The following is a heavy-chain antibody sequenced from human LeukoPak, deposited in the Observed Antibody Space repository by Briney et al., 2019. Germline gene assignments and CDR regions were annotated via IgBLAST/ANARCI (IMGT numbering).Heavy chain of an antibody. CDR1: GGSISSSSYY. D-gene: IGHD3-22*01. CDR2: IYYSGST. J-gene: IGHJ3*02. Sequence: SSETLSLTCTVSGGSISSSSYYWGWIRQPPGKGLEWIGSIYYSGSTYYNPSLKSRVTISVDTSKNQFSLKLSSVTAADTAVYYCARLTYYYDSSGSQGYAFDIWGQGTMVTVSS. V-gene: IGHV4-39*01. CDR3: ARLTYYYDSSGSQGYAFDI.